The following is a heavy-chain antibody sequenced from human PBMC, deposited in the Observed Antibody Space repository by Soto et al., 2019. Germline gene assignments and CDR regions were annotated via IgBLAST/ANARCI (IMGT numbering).Heavy chain of an antibody. Sequence: QPGGSLRLSCAASGFTFSSYWMHWVRQAPGKGLVWVSRINSDGSSTSYADSVKGRFTISRDNAKNTLYLQMNSLRAEDTAVYYCARETFIVVVPAARRFDPWGQGTLVTVSS. J-gene: IGHJ5*02. CDR1: GFTFSSYW. V-gene: IGHV3-74*01. CDR3: ARETFIVVVPAARRFDP. CDR2: INSDGSST. D-gene: IGHD2-2*01.